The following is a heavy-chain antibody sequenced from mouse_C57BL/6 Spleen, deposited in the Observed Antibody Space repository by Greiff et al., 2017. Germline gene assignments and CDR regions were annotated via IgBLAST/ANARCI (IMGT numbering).Heavy chain of an antibody. CDR1: GYTFTSYW. D-gene: IGHD5-1*01. Sequence: QVQLQQPGAELVMPGASVKLSCKASGYTFTSYWMHWVKQRPGQGLEWIGEIDPSDSYTNYNQKFKGKSTLTVDKSSSTAYMQLSSLTSEDSAVYYCARSEYPAWFAYWGQGTLVTVSA. J-gene: IGHJ3*01. CDR2: IDPSDSYT. V-gene: IGHV1-69*01. CDR3: ARSEYPAWFAY.